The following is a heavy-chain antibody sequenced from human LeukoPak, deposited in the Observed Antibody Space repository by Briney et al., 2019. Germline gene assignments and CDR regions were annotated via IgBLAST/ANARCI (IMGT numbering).Heavy chain of an antibody. D-gene: IGHD3-10*01. CDR2: ISYDGSNK. CDR1: GFTFSSYA. V-gene: IGHV3-30-3*01. J-gene: IGHJ4*02. CDR3: ARVLLWFGESSLLPDY. Sequence: PGGSLRLSCAASGFTFSSYAMPWVRQAPGKGLEWVAVISYDGSNKYYADSVKGRFTISRDNSKNTLYLQMNSLRAEDTAVYYCARVLLWFGESSLLPDYWGQGTLVTVSS.